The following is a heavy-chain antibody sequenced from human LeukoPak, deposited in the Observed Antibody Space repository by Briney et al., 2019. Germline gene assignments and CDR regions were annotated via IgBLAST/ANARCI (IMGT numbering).Heavy chain of an antibody. J-gene: IGHJ6*02. CDR2: ISAYNGNT. CDR3: ARGYQPTTYYYHGMDV. D-gene: IGHD2-2*01. Sequence: ASVKVSCKASGYTFTSYGISWVRQAPGQGLEWMGWISAYNGNTNYPQKLQGRVTMTTDTSTSTAYMELRSLRSDDTAVYYCARGYQPTTYYYHGMDVWGQGTTVTVSS. V-gene: IGHV1-18*01. CDR1: GYTFTSYG.